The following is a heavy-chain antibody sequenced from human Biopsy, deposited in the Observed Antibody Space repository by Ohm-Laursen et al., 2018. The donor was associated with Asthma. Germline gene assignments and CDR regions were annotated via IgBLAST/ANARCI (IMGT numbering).Heavy chain of an antibody. V-gene: IGHV1-69*01. CDR1: GDSFSNYA. J-gene: IGHJ6*02. Sequence: SSVKVSCKASGDSFSNYAISWVRQAPGQGLEWMGGLIPVLGTPDHAQTFEGRVTVTADESTSTAYMELSSLSSEDTAVYYCARGYSGSDRIVYYYSGLEVWGQGTTVTVSS. CDR3: ARGYSGSDRIVYYYSGLEV. CDR2: LIPVLGTP. D-gene: IGHD5-12*01.